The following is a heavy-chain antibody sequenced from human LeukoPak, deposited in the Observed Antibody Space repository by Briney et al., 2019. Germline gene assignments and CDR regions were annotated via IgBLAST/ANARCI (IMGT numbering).Heavy chain of an antibody. CDR2: ISAYNGNT. D-gene: IGHD6-13*01. CDR1: GYSFTSYG. V-gene: IGHV1-18*01. Sequence: ASVKVSCKASGYSFTSYGITWVRQAPGQGLEWMGWISAYNGNTNYAQKLQGRVTLTTDTSASTAYMELRSLRSDDTAVYYCSRTLEHIATNGRDDLWGQGTLVTVSS. J-gene: IGHJ5*02. CDR3: SRTLEHIATNGRDDL.